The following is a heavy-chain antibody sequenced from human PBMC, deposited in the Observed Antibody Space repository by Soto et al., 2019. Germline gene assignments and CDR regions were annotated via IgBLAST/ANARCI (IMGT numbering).Heavy chain of an antibody. J-gene: IGHJ4*02. CDR2: IIPIFDTA. Sequence: SVKVSCKASGGTFSSYAISWVRQAPGQGLEWMGGIIPIFDTANYAQKFQGRVTITADESTSTAYMELSSLRSEDTAVYYCARDLLVGATIYYFDYWGQGTLVTVSS. D-gene: IGHD1-26*01. CDR3: ARDLLVGATIYYFDY. CDR1: GGTFSSYA. V-gene: IGHV1-69*13.